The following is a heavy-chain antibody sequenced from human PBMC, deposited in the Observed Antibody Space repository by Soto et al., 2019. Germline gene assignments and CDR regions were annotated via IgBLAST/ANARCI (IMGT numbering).Heavy chain of an antibody. CDR2: IVVGSGNT. Sequence: SVKVSCKASGFTFTSSAVQWVRQARGQRMEWIGWIVVGSGNTNYAQKFQERVTITRDMSTSTAYMELSSLRSEDTAVYYCATAESLNSRSYLEAIDIWGQGTMVSVS. D-gene: IGHD1-26*01. J-gene: IGHJ3*02. V-gene: IGHV1-58*01. CDR1: GFTFTSSA. CDR3: ATAESLNSRSYLEAIDI.